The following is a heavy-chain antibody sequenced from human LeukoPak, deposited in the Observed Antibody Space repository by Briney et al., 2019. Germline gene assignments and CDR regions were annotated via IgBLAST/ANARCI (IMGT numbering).Heavy chain of an antibody. D-gene: IGHD3-22*01. J-gene: IGHJ2*01. CDR1: GGSISSSSYY. CDR2: IYYSGST. CDR3: ARDRGSHYYDSSGYWYFDL. Sequence: SETLSLTCTVSGGSISSSSYYWGWIRQPPGKGLEWIGSIYYSGSTYYNPSLKSRVTISVDTSKNQFSLKLSSVTAADTAVYYCARDRGSHYYDSSGYWYFDLWGRGTLVTVSS. V-gene: IGHV4-39*07.